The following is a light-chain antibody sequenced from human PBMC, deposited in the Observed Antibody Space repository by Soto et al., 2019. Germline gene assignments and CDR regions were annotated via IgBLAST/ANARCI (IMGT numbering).Light chain of an antibody. Sequence: DIQMTQSPPSLSASVGDRVTITCRASQTISTYLNWYQQKPGKAPKLLIYAASTLQIGVPSRFSGSGSGTDFTLTISSLQPEDFATYYCQQSHGIPYTFGQGTMLESK. CDR3: QQSHGIPYT. CDR1: QTISTY. CDR2: AAS. J-gene: IGKJ2*01. V-gene: IGKV1-39*01.